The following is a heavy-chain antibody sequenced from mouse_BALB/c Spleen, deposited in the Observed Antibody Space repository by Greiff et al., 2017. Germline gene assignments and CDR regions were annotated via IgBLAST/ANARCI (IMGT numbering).Heavy chain of an antibody. CDR1: GFSLTSYG. CDR2: IWSGGST. V-gene: IGHV2-2*02. Sequence: VQLVESGPGLVQPSQSLSITCTVSGFSLTSYGVHWVRQSPGKGLEWLGVIWSGGSTDYNAAFISRLSISKDNSKSQVFFKMNSLQANDTAIYYCARNDYGSSSLFAYWGQGTLVTVSA. D-gene: IGHD1-1*01. CDR3: ARNDYGSSSLFAY. J-gene: IGHJ3*01.